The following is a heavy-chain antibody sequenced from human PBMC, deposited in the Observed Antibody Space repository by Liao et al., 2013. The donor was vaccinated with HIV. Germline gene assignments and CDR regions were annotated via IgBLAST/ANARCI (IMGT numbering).Heavy chain of an antibody. Sequence: QVQLLQWGAGLLKPSGTLSLTCAVSGSSFSGYYWNWIRQPPGKGLEWLGEINHGGTTNYNPSLKSRVTMSLDSTKYHVSLKLTSVTAADTAVYYCARGGRRALPGGFPQRYWGQGTLVTVSS. V-gene: IGHV4-34*02. CDR2: INHGGTT. CDR3: ARGGRRALPGGFPQRY. J-gene: IGHJ4*02. D-gene: IGHD2-8*02. CDR1: GSSFSGYY.